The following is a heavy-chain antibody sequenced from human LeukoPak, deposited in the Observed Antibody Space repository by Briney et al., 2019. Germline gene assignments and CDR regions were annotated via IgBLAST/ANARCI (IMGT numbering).Heavy chain of an antibody. Sequence: GGSLRLSCAASGFSVSNNYMSWVRQAPGKGLEWVSVFYSGGTIRYAESVRDRFISSRDVSKNILYLQMNSLRAEDTAVYYCVRDPHNSGSGRYFEDWGRGNLVTVSS. CDR1: GFSVSNNY. CDR3: VRDPHNSGSGRYFED. D-gene: IGHD3-10*01. V-gene: IGHV3-66*01. CDR2: FYSGGTI. J-gene: IGHJ4*02.